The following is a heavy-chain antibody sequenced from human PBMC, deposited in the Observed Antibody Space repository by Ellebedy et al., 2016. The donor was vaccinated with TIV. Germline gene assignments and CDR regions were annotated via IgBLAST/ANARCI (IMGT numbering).Heavy chain of an antibody. CDR2: IIPIFGTA. CDR3: ARGSRVVYCSSTSCYSEYYYYMDV. CDR1: GGTFSSYA. D-gene: IGHD2-2*01. Sequence: SVKVSXXASGGTFSSYAISWVRQAPGQGLEWMGGIIPIFGTANYAQKFQGRVTITADESTSTAYMELSSLRSEDTAVYYCARGSRVVYCSSTSCYSEYYYYMDVWGKGTTVTVSS. V-gene: IGHV1-69*13. J-gene: IGHJ6*03.